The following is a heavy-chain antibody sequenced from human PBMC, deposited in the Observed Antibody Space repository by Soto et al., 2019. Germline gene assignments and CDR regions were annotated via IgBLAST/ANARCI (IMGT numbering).Heavy chain of an antibody. V-gene: IGHV4-34*01. D-gene: IGHD5-12*01. CDR1: GGSFSGYY. CDR2: INHSGST. Sequence: PSETLSLTCAVYGGSFSGYYWSWIRQPPGKGLEWIGEINHSGSTNYNPSLKSRVTISVDTSKNQFSLKLSSVTAADTAVYYCARGVATVVTSSFDYWGQGTLVTVSS. CDR3: ARGVATVVTSSFDY. J-gene: IGHJ4*02.